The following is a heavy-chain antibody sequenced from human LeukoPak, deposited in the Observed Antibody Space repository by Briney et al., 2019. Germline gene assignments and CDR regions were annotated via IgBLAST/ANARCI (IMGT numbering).Heavy chain of an antibody. Sequence: SWAASGVTGRGDGLGWGRNATGQGLEWVALIWYDGSKKYYADSVKGRFTIPRDNTKNTLYLQLNSLRADDTAVYYCARAHSSSSTFDLWGQGTLVTVSS. V-gene: IGHV3-33*01. J-gene: IGHJ4*02. CDR3: ARAHSSSSTFDL. CDR2: IWYDGSKK. CDR1: GVTGRGDG. D-gene: IGHD6-6*01.